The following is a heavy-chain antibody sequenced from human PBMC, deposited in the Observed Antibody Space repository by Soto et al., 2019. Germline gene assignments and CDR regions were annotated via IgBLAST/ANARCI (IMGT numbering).Heavy chain of an antibody. Sequence: QVNLVQSGTEMKKPGSSVMVSCKVSGGDLSNSGISWVRQAPGQGLEWMGGIFPLLAMVDYSQKFQGRVTISTDESTNTAYMDLVSMESEDTAVYYCAKDDGAGFNSWGQGTLVIVSS. J-gene: IGHJ5*01. CDR3: AKDDGAGFNS. D-gene: IGHD1-26*01. V-gene: IGHV1-69*05. CDR1: GGDLSNSG. CDR2: IFPLLAMV.